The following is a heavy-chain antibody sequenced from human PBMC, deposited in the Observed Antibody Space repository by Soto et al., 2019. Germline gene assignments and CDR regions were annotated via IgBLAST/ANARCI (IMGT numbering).Heavy chain of an antibody. CDR3: ARDVVYDILTGSTIDY. V-gene: IGHV3-30-3*01. CDR1: GFTFSSYA. CDR2: ISYDGSNK. D-gene: IGHD3-9*01. Sequence: PGGSLRLSCAASGFTFSSYAMHWVRQAPGKGLEWVAVISYDGSNKYYADSVKGRFTISRDNSKNTLYLQMNSLRAEDTAVYYCARDVVYDILTGSTIDYWGQGTLVTVSS. J-gene: IGHJ4*02.